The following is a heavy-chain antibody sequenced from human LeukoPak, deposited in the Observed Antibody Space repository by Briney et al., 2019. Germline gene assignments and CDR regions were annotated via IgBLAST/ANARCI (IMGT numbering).Heavy chain of an antibody. Sequence: SQTLSLTYTVSGGSISSGGYYWSWIRQHPGKGLEWIGYIYYSGSTYYNPSLKSRVTISVDTSKNQFSLKLSSVTAADTAVYYCARDRVDYGGNYYFDYWGQGTLVTVSS. CDR1: GGSISSGGYY. CDR3: ARDRVDYGGNYYFDY. D-gene: IGHD4-23*01. CDR2: IYYSGST. V-gene: IGHV4-31*03. J-gene: IGHJ4*02.